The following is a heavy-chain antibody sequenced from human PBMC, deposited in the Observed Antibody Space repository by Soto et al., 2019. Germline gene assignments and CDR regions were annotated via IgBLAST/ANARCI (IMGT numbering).Heavy chain of an antibody. Sequence: QVQLVESGGGVVQPGRSLRLSCAASGFTFSSYGMHWVRQAPGKGLEWVAVIWYDGSNKYYADSVKGRFTISRDNSKNTRYLQMNSLRAEDTAVYYCARGRGYSGYDQGWFDPWGQGTLVTVSS. J-gene: IGHJ5*02. CDR1: GFTFSSYG. D-gene: IGHD5-12*01. V-gene: IGHV3-33*01. CDR3: ARGRGYSGYDQGWFDP. CDR2: IWYDGSNK.